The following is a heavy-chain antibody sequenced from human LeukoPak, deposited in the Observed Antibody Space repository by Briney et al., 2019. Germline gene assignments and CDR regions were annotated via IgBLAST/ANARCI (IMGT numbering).Heavy chain of an antibody. J-gene: IGHJ4*02. V-gene: IGHV1-2*02. CDR3: ATQTVYTYRYSYYFDY. CDR1: GNTFTGSD. Sequence: GASVKVSCKASGNTFTGSDIHWVRQAPGQGLEWMGGINPNSGGTNYAQKFQGRVTMTRDTSISTAYMELSRLRSDDTAVYYCATQTVYTYRYSYYFDYWGQGALVTVSS. CDR2: INPNSGGT. D-gene: IGHD5-18*01.